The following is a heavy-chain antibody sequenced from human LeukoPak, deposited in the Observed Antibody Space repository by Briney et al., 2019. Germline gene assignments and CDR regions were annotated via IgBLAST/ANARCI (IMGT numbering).Heavy chain of an antibody. Sequence: ASVKVSCKASGYTFTSYYMHWVRQAPGQGLEWMGIINPSGGSTSYAQKFQGRVTMTRDMSTSTVYMELSSLRSEDTAVYYCARGLLDGVAPGAGIVVVIVGGIDYWGQGTLVTVSS. D-gene: IGHD3-22*01. CDR3: ARGLLDGVAPGAGIVVVIVGGIDY. J-gene: IGHJ4*02. V-gene: IGHV1-46*01. CDR1: GYTFTSYY. CDR2: INPSGGST.